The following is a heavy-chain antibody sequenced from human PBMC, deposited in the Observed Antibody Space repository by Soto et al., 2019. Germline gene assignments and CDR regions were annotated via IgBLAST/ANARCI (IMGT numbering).Heavy chain of an antibody. J-gene: IGHJ4*02. CDR1: GYTFTRYA. V-gene: IGHV1-3*01. D-gene: IGHD6-13*01. Sequence: QVPLVQSGPEVKKPGASVKVSCKASGYTFTRYAIHWLRQAPGQTLEWMGWINVGNGNTKYSQKFQARVTITRDTAANIVFMDLSTLRPEDTAVYYCETDRGIGPPADHWGQGTLVTVSS. CDR3: ETDRGIGPPADH. CDR2: INVGNGNT.